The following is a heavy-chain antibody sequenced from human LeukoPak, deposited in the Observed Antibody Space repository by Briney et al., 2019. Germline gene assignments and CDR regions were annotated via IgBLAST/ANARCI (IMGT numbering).Heavy chain of an antibody. V-gene: IGHV3-23*01. Sequence: PGGSLRLSCAASGFTFSSYAMSWVRQAPGKGLEWVSAVSGSGGSTYYADSVKGRFTISRDNSKNTLYLQMNSLRAEDTAVYYCAKLRRSGWSRVDFDYWGQGTLVTVSS. J-gene: IGHJ4*02. CDR1: GFTFSSYA. CDR2: VSGSGGST. D-gene: IGHD6-19*01. CDR3: AKLRRSGWSRVDFDY.